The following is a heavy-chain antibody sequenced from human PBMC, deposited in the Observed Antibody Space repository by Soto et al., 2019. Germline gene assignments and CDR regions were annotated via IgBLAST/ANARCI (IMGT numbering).Heavy chain of an antibody. J-gene: IGHJ4*02. Sequence: AAVKVSCKASGYTFTSYGISWVRQAPGQGLEWMGWISVYNGNTNYAQKLQGRVTMTTDTSTSTAYMELRSMRSDDTAVYYCASGWFGEFVYYFDYWGQGTLVTVSS. V-gene: IGHV1-18*01. D-gene: IGHD3-10*01. CDR2: ISVYNGNT. CDR1: GYTFTSYG. CDR3: ASGWFGEFVYYFDY.